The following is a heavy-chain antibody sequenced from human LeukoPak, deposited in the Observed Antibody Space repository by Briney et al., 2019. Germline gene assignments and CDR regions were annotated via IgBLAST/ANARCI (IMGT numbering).Heavy chain of an antibody. CDR2: IRTSVDST. V-gene: IGHV3-23*01. D-gene: IGHD1-26*01. Sequence: GGSLRLSCAASGLTLSNYGMTWVRQAAGKGLEWVSGIRTSVDSTYYADSVKGRFTISRDDSKNTLHLQMNSLRAEDTAVYYCARPLVGDALDYWGQGTLVTVSS. CDR1: GLTLSNYG. J-gene: IGHJ4*02. CDR3: ARPLVGDALDY.